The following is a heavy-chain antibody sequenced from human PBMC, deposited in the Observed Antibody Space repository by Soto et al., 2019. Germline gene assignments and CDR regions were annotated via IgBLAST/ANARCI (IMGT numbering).Heavy chain of an antibody. J-gene: IGHJ4*02. Sequence: SGGSLRLSCAASGFTFSSYGMHWVRQAPGKGLEWVAVISYDGSNEYYADSVKGRFTISRDNSKNTLYLQMNSLRAEDTAVYYCAKDPDRSGYSYGPCDYWGQGTLVTVSS. CDR3: AKDPDRSGYSYGPCDY. CDR2: ISYDGSNE. D-gene: IGHD5-18*01. CDR1: GFTFSSYG. V-gene: IGHV3-30*18.